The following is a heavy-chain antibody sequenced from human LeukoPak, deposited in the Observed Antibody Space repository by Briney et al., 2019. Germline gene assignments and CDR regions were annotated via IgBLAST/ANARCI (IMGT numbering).Heavy chain of an antibody. CDR1: GGSISSSSYY. D-gene: IGHD1-26*01. CDR3: ASYYGSYCPY. Sequence: SETLSLTCTVSGGSISSSSYYWGWIRQPPGRGLEWIGSIYYSGSTYYNPSLKSRVTISVDTSKNQFSLKLSSVTAADTAVYYCASYYGSYCPYWGQGTLVTVSS. V-gene: IGHV4-39*07. CDR2: IYYSGST. J-gene: IGHJ4*02.